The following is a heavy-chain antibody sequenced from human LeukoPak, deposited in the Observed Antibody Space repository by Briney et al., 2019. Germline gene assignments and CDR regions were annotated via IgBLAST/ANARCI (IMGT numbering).Heavy chain of an antibody. CDR1: GYTFTSYY. J-gene: IGHJ6*03. D-gene: IGHD1-26*01. CDR3: ARGRGSSARLGYFYYYIDV. Sequence: ASVKVSCKTSGYTFTSYYIHWVRQAPGQGLDWMGWINTNTGNPTYAQGFTGRFVFSLETSVSTSYLQITGLKAEDTAVYYCARGRGSSARLGYFYYYIDVWGQGTTVSVSS. CDR2: INTNTGNP. V-gene: IGHV7-4-1*02.